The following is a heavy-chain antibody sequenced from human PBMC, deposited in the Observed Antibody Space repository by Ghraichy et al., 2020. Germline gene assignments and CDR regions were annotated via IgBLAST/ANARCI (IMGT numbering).Heavy chain of an antibody. V-gene: IGHV3-23*01. CDR1: GFTFSSHA. D-gene: IGHD6-13*01. J-gene: IGHJ4*02. CDR2: ISGSGSGT. CDR3: AKDVQGYSRPIDY. Sequence: GGSPRLSCAASGFTFSSHAMSWVRQAPGKGLEWVSAISGSGSGTYYADSVKGRFTISRDNSKNTLYLQMNSLRAEDTALYYCAKDVQGYSRPIDYWGQGTLVTVSS.